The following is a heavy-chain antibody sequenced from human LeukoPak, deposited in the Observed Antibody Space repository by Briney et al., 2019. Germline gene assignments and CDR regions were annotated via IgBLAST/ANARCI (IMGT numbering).Heavy chain of an antibody. CDR1: GFTFSSYS. CDR2: ISYDGSNK. Sequence: PGRSLRLSCAASGFTFSSYSMHWVRQAPGKGLEWVAVISYDGSNKYYADSVKGRFTISRDNSKNTLYLQMNSLRAEDTAVYYCARDITIFGVVTYFDYWGQGTLVTVSS. J-gene: IGHJ4*02. CDR3: ARDITIFGVVTYFDY. D-gene: IGHD3-3*01. V-gene: IGHV3-30*04.